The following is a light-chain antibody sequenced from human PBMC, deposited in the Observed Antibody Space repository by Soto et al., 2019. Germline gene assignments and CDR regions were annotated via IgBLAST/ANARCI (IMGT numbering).Light chain of an antibody. V-gene: IGLV2-14*02. J-gene: IGLJ1*01. Sequence: QSVLAQPASVSGSPGQSITISCTGTSSDVGAYNAVSWYQQHPDRAPQLIIFKGTQRPSGVSTRFSGSTSGNAAFLTVSGLRADDEADYYCVSYTTSASYVFGTGTKVTVL. CDR3: VSYTTSASYV. CDR2: KGT. CDR1: SSDVGAYNA.